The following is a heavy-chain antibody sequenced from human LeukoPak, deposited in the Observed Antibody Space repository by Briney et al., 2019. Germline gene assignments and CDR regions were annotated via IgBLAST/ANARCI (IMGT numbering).Heavy chain of an antibody. V-gene: IGHV3-23*01. Sequence: GGSLRLSCAASGFTISNYAMSWVRQAPGKGLEWVSTINNSRGNTHYADSVKGRFTISRDNSKNTLYLQMNSLRAEDTAVYSCAKLEQWTWFDPWGQGTLVTVSS. D-gene: IGHD1/OR15-1a*01. CDR2: INNSRGNT. J-gene: IGHJ5*02. CDR3: AKLEQWTWFDP. CDR1: GFTISNYA.